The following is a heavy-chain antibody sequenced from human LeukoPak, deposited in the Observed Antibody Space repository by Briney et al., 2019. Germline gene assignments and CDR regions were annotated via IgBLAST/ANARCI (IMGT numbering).Heavy chain of an antibody. D-gene: IGHD4-23*01. CDR1: GGATSSSNYY. CDR2: IFYSGTT. CDR3: ARLSNYGGHSGDGY. Sequence: SETLSLTCTVSGGATSSSNYYWAWIRQPPGKGLEWMGSIFYSGTTHYNPSLKSRVTISIDTSKNQFSLKLSSVTAADTSVYYCARLSNYGGHSGDGYWGQGTLVTVSS. V-gene: IGHV4-39*01. J-gene: IGHJ4*02.